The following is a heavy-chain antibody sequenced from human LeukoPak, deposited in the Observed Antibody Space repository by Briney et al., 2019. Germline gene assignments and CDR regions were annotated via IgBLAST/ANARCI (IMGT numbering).Heavy chain of an antibody. CDR3: TRSSTGYSYGYDY. V-gene: IGHV3-73*01. Sequence: PGGSLRLSCAASGFTFSGSAMHWVRQASGKGLEWVGRIRSKANSYATAYAASVKGRFTISRDDSKNTAYLQMNSLKTEDTAVYYCTRSSTGYSYGYDYWGQGTLVTVSS. CDR1: GFTFSGSA. CDR2: IRSKANSYAT. J-gene: IGHJ4*02. D-gene: IGHD5-18*01.